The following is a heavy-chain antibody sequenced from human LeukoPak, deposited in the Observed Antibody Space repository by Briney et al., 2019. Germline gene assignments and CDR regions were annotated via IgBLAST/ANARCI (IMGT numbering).Heavy chain of an antibody. CDR3: ARDVGDIVTIPAATSVP. D-gene: IGHD2-2*01. CDR1: GYTFSSYG. J-gene: IGHJ5*02. V-gene: IGHV1-18*01. Sequence: ASVKVSCKASGYTFSSYGISWVRQAPGQGLEWMGWISAYNGNTNYAQMLQGRVTMTTDTSTSTAYMEVRSLRSDDTAMYYCARDVGDIVTIPAATSVPWGQGTLVTVSS. CDR2: ISAYNGNT.